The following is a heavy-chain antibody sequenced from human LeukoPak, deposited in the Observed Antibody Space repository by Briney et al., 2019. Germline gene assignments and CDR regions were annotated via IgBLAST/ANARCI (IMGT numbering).Heavy chain of an antibody. CDR1: GGTFSSYA. J-gene: IGHJ4*02. D-gene: IGHD3-16*01. Sequence: ASVKVSCKASGGTFSSYAISWVRQAPGQGLEWMGRIIPILGIANYTQKFQGRVTITADKSTSTAYMELSSLRSEDTAVYYCASSMITFGGVPYYFDNWGQGTLVTVSS. CDR3: ASSMITFGGVPYYFDN. CDR2: IIPILGIA. V-gene: IGHV1-69*04.